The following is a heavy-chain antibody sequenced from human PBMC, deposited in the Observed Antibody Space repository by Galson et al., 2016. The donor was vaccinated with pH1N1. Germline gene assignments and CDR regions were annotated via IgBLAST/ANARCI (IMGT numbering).Heavy chain of an antibody. J-gene: IGHJ4*02. D-gene: IGHD7-27*01. Sequence: SVKVSCKASGYIFTSDYFHWVRQAPGQGLEWMGVIDPSNGGTTFAQKLQSLVIMTRDTSTSTVYMELRGLKSEDTAVYYCIRDLGRLRDFWGQGTLVTVSS. V-gene: IGHV1-46*03. CDR2: IDPSNGGT. CDR1: GYIFTSDY. CDR3: IRDLGRLRDF.